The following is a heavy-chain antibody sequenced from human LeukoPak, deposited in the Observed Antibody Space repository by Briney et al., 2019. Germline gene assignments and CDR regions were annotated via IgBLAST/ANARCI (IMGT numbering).Heavy chain of an antibody. D-gene: IGHD6-6*01. CDR2: IYHSGST. Sequence: SETLSLTCTVSGCSISSGYYWGWIRQPPGKGLEWIGSIYHSGSTYYNPSLKSRVTISVDTSKNQFSLKLSSVTAADTAVYYCARDLGIAARPDYWGQGTLVTVSS. CDR3: ARDLGIAARPDY. J-gene: IGHJ4*02. V-gene: IGHV4-38-2*02. CDR1: GCSISSGYY.